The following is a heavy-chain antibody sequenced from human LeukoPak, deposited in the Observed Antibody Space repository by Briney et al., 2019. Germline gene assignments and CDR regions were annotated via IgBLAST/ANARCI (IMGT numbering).Heavy chain of an antibody. Sequence: PGGSLRLSCAASGFTFSSYSMNWVRQAPGKGLEWVSSISSSSSYIYYADSVKGRFTISRDNAKNSLYLQMNSLRAEDTAVYYCAREMNIAVVPAAAYYYYYYMDVWGKGTTVTVSS. J-gene: IGHJ6*03. CDR3: AREMNIAVVPAAAYYYYYYMDV. CDR2: ISSSSSYI. D-gene: IGHD2-2*01. CDR1: GFTFSSYS. V-gene: IGHV3-21*01.